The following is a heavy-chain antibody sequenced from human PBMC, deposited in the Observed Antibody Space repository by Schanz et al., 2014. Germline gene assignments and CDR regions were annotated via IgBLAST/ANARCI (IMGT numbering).Heavy chain of an antibody. CDR3: ATPSSAEHY. Sequence: QVQLVQSGAEVKKPGASVKVSCQASGYTFTGYYMHWVRQAPGQGLEWMGQINPNSGATIYAQNFQGRVTMTRDTSISTAYMELTRLTSDDTAVYYCATPSSAEHYWGQGTLVSVSS. V-gene: IGHV1-2*06. J-gene: IGHJ4*02. CDR1: GYTFTGYY. D-gene: IGHD1-26*01. CDR2: INPNSGAT.